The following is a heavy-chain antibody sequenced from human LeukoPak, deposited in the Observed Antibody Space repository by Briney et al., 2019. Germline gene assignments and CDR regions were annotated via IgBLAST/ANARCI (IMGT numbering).Heavy chain of an antibody. CDR2: IYYSGST. Sequence: SETLSLTCTVSGGSISSYYWSWIRQPPGKGLEWIGYIYYSGSTNYNPSLKSRVTISVDTSKNQFSLKLSSVTAADTAVYYRARALLPTTPFDYWGQGTLVAVSS. D-gene: IGHD4-17*01. CDR3: ARALLPTTPFDY. V-gene: IGHV4-59*01. CDR1: GGSISSYY. J-gene: IGHJ4*02.